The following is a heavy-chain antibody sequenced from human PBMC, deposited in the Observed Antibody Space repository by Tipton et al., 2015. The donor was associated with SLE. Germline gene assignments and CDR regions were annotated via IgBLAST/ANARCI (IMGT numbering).Heavy chain of an antibody. J-gene: IGHJ4*02. D-gene: IGHD2-15*01. CDR2: ISSSSSYI. CDR1: GFTFSSYS. V-gene: IGHV3-21*01. CDR3: ARDRCSGGSCPVY. Sequence: SLRLSCAASGFTFSSYSMNWVRQAPGKGLEWVSSISSSSSYIYYADSVKGRFTISRDNAKNSLYLQMNSLRAEDTAVYYCARDRCSGGSCPVYWGQGTLVTVSS.